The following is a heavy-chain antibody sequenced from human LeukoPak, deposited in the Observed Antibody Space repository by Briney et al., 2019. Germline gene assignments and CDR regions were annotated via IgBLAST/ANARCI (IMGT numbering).Heavy chain of an antibody. V-gene: IGHV3-43*02. D-gene: IGHD3-22*01. CDR1: GFTFDDYA. J-gene: IGHJ6*03. Sequence: GGSLRLSCAASGFTFDDYAMHWVRQAPGKGLEWVSLISGDGGSTYYADSVTGRFTISRDNSKNSLYLQMNSLRTEDTALYYCAKDTYYYDSSGYPAMDVWGKGTTVTVSS. CDR3: AKDTYYYDSSGYPAMDV. CDR2: ISGDGGST.